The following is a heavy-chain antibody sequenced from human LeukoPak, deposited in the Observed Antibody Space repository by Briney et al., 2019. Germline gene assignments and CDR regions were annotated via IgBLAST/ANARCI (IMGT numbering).Heavy chain of an antibody. V-gene: IGHV4-34*01. Sequence: SETLSLTCAVYGGSFSGYYWSWIRQPPGKGLEWIGEINHSGSTNYNPSLKSRVTISVDTSKNQFSLKLSSVTAADTAVYYCARGWSYSWHHWGQGTLVTVSS. J-gene: IGHJ4*01. CDR2: INHSGST. CDR3: ARGWSYSWHH. CDR1: GGSFSGYY. D-gene: IGHD3-10*01.